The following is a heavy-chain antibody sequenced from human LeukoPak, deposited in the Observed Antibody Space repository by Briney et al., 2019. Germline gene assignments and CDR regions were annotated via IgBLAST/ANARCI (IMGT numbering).Heavy chain of an antibody. CDR3: AKDRLPHYYDRSGYLFQH. CDR1: GFTFTSYA. Sequence: GGSLRLSCAASGFTFTSYAMNWVRQAPGKGLEWVSAISGSGGSTYYADSVKGRFTISRDNSKNTLYLQMNSLRAEDTAVYYCAKDRLPHYYDRSGYLFQHWGQGTLVTVSS. CDR2: ISGSGGST. V-gene: IGHV3-23*01. D-gene: IGHD3-22*01. J-gene: IGHJ1*01.